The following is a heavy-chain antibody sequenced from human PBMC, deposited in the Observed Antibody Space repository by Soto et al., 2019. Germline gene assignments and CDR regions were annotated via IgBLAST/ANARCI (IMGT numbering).Heavy chain of an antibody. V-gene: IGHV4-59*01. CDR1: GGSISSYY. CDR2: IYYSGST. D-gene: IGHD2-2*01. Sequence: QVQLQESGPGLVKPSETLSLTCTVSGGSISSYYWSWIRQPPGKGLEWIGYIYYSGSTNYNPSLKSRVTISVDTSKNQFSLKLSSVTAADTAVYYCARAPIVVVPAAIANYYYYGMDVWGQGTTVTVSS. CDR3: ARAPIVVVPAAIANYYYYGMDV. J-gene: IGHJ6*02.